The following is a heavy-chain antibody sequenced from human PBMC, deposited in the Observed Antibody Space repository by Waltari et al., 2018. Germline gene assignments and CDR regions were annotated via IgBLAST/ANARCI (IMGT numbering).Heavy chain of an antibody. CDR1: GGSFRGYY. D-gene: IGHD1-1*01. J-gene: IGHJ4*02. CDR3: AREPANGKKGSHDDFDS. Sequence: QVQLQQWGAGLLKPSETLSLTCAVYGGSFRGYYWSWIRQPPGKGLEWIGGYKHSGRTNDKPSLKSRVTISVDPSRDQLSRKRGSVTGADTAVSYCAREPANGKKGSHDDFDSWGQGTLVTVSS. V-gene: IGHV4-34*01. CDR2: YKHSGRT.